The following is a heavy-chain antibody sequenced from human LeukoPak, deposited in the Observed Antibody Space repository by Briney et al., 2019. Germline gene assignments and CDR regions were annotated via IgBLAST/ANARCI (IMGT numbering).Heavy chain of an antibody. V-gene: IGHV1-69*06. J-gene: IGHJ6*04. CDR3: ARHEQQDFEYVNWLWGYGMDV. CDR1: GGTFSSYA. CDR2: IIPIFGTA. D-gene: IGHD3-9*01. Sequence: SVKVSCKASGGTFSSYATSWVRQAPGQGLEWMGGIIPIFGTANYAQKFQGRVTITADKSTSTAYMELSSLRSEDTAVYYCARHEQQDFEYVNWLWGYGMDVWGKGTTVTVSS.